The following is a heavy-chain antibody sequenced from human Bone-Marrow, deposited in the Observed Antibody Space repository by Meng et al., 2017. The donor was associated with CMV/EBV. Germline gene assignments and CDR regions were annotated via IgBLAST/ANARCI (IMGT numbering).Heavy chain of an antibody. V-gene: IGHV1-69*10. CDR1: RGTFSSYA. CDR2: IIPILGIA. CDR3: ARDPVYGGNMWFEP. J-gene: IGHJ5*02. D-gene: IGHD4/OR15-4a*01. Sequence: SVKVSCKASRGTFSSYAISWVRQAPGQGLEWMGEIIPILGIANYAQKFQGRVTMTRDTSTSTVYMELSSLRSEDTAVYYCARDPVYGGNMWFEPWGQGTLVTVSS.